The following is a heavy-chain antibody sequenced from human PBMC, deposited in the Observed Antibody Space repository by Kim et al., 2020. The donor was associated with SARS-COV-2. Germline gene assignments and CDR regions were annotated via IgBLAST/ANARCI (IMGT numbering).Heavy chain of an antibody. CDR2: INPNSGGT. D-gene: IGHD5-12*01. CDR3: ARESWLQLSDAFDI. CDR1: GYTFTGYY. Sequence: ASVKVSCKASGYTFTGYYMHWVRQAPGQGLEWMGRINPNSGGTNYAQKFQGRVTMTRDTSISTAYMELSRLRSDDTAVYYCARESWLQLSDAFDIWGQGTMVTVSS. V-gene: IGHV1-2*06. J-gene: IGHJ3*02.